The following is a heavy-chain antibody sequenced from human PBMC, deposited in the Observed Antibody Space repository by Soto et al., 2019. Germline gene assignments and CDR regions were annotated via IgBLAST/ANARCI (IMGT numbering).Heavy chain of an antibody. J-gene: IGHJ4*01. CDR2: IKQDGSEK. D-gene: IGHD3-3*01. CDR1: GFTFSRYW. CDR3: ARDGSSYDFWSGYRGSFAY. V-gene: IGHV3-7*01. Sequence: GGSLRLSCAAPGFTFSRYWMSWVRQAPGNGLEWVANIKQDGSEKYYVDSVKGRFTISRDNAKNSLYLQMNSLRAEDTAVYYCARDGSSYDFWSGYRGSFAYWGRGTLVTVSS.